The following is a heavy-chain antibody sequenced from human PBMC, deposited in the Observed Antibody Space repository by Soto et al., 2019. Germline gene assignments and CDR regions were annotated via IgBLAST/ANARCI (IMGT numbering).Heavy chain of an antibody. CDR1: GFAFSSCV. Sequence: LRLSCAASGFAFSSCVMSWVRQAPGKGLEWVSTIKTSGDSIFYADPVKGRFTASRDDSRNTLYLQMDSLRAEDTATYYCTKDVTGDIGADYWGPGTPVTVSS. J-gene: IGHJ4*02. CDR3: TKDVTGDIGADY. CDR2: IKTSGDSI. D-gene: IGHD2-21*02. V-gene: IGHV3-23*01.